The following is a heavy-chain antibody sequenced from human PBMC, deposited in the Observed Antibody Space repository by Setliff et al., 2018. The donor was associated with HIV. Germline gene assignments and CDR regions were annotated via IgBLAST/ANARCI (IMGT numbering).Heavy chain of an antibody. D-gene: IGHD3-22*01. CDR1: GYTLTEVS. V-gene: IGHV1-24*01. J-gene: IGHJ4*02. CDR2: FDPQDGKT. Sequence: ASVKVSCKISGYTLTEVSMHWVRQAPGKGLEWMGYFDPQDGKTIYAQKFQGRVTMTEDTSTNSAYMELTSLEYDDTAVYFCATVSYYFDRSAYLGVFDNWGQGTLVTVSS. CDR3: ATVSYYFDRSAYLGVFDN.